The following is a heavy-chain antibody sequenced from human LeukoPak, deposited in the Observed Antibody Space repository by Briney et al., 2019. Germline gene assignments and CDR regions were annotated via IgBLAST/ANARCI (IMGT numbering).Heavy chain of an antibody. Sequence: AGGSLRLSCAASGFTFSHYALSWVRQAPGKGLQWVSSISGSSGSTYYADSVKGRFTISRDNSKNTLYLQMNSLRAEDTAVYYCARGGKLVAAIHNDYWGQGTLVTVSS. CDR1: GFTFSHYA. V-gene: IGHV3-23*01. D-gene: IGHD2-15*01. J-gene: IGHJ4*02. CDR3: ARGGKLVAAIHNDY. CDR2: ISGSSGST.